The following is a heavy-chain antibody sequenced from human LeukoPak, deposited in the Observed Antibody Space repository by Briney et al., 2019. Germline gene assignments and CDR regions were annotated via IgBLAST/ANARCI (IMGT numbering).Heavy chain of an antibody. CDR2: ISYDGSNK. V-gene: IGHV3-30*01. D-gene: IGHD5-12*01. J-gene: IGHJ3*02. CDR3: ARPGYSGYVSDAFDI. CDR1: GFTFSSYA. Sequence: GGSLRLSCAASGFTFSSYAMHWVRQAPGKGLEWVAVISYDGSNKYYADSVKGRFTISRDNSKNTLYLQMNSLRAEDTAVYYCARPGYSGYVSDAFDIWGQGTMVTVSS.